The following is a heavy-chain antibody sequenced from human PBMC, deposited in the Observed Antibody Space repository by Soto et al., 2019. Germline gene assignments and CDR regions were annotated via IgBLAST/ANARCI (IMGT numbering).Heavy chain of an antibody. Sequence: EVQLLESGGGLIQPGGSLRLSCAASGFTFSNYGMTWVRLAPGKGLEWVSTISGRGGRTFYADPVKGRFTISRDNSKNTLYLQMNSLRAEDTAVYYCAKEMIASTLADFFDYWGQGTLVTVSS. J-gene: IGHJ4*02. CDR2: ISGRGGRT. CDR3: AKEMIASTLADFFDY. D-gene: IGHD2-21*01. CDR1: GFTFSNYG. V-gene: IGHV3-23*01.